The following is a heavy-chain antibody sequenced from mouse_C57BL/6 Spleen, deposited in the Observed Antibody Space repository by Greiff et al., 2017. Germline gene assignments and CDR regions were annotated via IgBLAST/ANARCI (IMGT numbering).Heavy chain of an antibody. CDR3: ARKVYDGHFDY. D-gene: IGHD2-3*01. Sequence: EVQRVESGPGLVKPSQSLSLTCSVTGYSITSGYYWNWIRQFPGNKLEWMGYISYDGSNNYNPSLKNRISITRDTSKNQFFLKLNSVTTEDTATYYCARKVYDGHFDYWGQGTTLTVSS. CDR2: ISYDGSN. CDR1: GYSITSGYY. J-gene: IGHJ2*01. V-gene: IGHV3-6*01.